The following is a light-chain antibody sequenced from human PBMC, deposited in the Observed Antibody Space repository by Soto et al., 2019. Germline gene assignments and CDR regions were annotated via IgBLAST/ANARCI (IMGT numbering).Light chain of an antibody. CDR2: EVS. Sequence: QSALTQPASVSGSRGQSITISRTGTRSNVGCYNFVSWYRQYPGKAPELIIYEVSQRPSTFFNRFSGSKSGNTASLTVSGLQSDDEADYFCCSYGGNNTLIFGGGTKLTVL. CDR1: RSNVGCYNF. J-gene: IGLJ2*01. V-gene: IGLV2-23*02. CDR3: CSYGGNNTLI.